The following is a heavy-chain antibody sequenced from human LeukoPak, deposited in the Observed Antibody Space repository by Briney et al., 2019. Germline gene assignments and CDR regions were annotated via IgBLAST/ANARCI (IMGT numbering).Heavy chain of an antibody. Sequence: GGSLRLSCAASGFSFSSYSMKWVRQAPGKGLEWASFLGRSISYISYADSVKGRFTISRDNAKNSLYLQMDSLRTEDTALYYCAKASSTSSFGDYWGQGTLVTVSS. CDR2: LGRSISYI. J-gene: IGHJ4*02. CDR3: AKASSTSSFGDY. V-gene: IGHV3-21*04. D-gene: IGHD6-6*01. CDR1: GFSFSSYS.